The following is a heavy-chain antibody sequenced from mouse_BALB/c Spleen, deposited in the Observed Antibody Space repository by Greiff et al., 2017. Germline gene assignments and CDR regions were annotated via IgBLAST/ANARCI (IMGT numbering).Heavy chain of an antibody. Sequence: EVMLVESGGGLVKPGGSLKLSCAASGFAFSSYDMSWVRQTPEKRLEWVAYISSGGGSTYYPDTVKGRFTISRDNAKNTLYLQMSSLKSEDTAMYYCARQGITTEYFDVWGAGTTVTVSS. D-gene: IGHD1-1*01. CDR3: ARQGITTEYFDV. CDR1: GFAFSSYD. J-gene: IGHJ1*01. V-gene: IGHV5-12-1*01. CDR2: ISSGGGST.